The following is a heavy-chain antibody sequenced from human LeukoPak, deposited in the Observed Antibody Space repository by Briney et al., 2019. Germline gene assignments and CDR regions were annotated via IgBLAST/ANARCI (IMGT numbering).Heavy chain of an antibody. D-gene: IGHD4-17*01. Sequence: SETLSLTCTVSGGSISSYYWSWIRQPPGKGLEWIGYIYYSRSTNYNPSLKSRVTISVDTSKNQFSLKLSSVTAADTAVYYCAREDYGDYAETAFDIWGQGTMVTVSS. CDR2: IYYSRST. V-gene: IGHV4-59*01. CDR1: GGSISSYY. CDR3: AREDYGDYAETAFDI. J-gene: IGHJ3*02.